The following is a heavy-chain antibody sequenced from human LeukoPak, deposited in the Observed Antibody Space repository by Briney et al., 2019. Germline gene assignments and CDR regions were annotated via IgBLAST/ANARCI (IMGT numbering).Heavy chain of an antibody. V-gene: IGHV4-34*01. CDR3: AGLTGTMSD. J-gene: IGHJ4*02. CDR2: INHSGST. CDR1: GGSFSGYY. D-gene: IGHD1-7*01. Sequence: SETLSLTCAVYGGSFSGYYWSWIRQPPGKGLEWIGEINHSGSTNYNPSLKSRVTISVDTSKNQFSLKLSSVTAADTAGYYCAGLTGTMSDWGQGTLVTVSS.